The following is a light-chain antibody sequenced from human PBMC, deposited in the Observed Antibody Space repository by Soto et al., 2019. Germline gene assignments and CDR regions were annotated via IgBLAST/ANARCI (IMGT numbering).Light chain of an antibody. CDR1: QSVSSN. CDR2: GAS. Sequence: EIGMTQSPATLSVSPGERATLSCRASQSVSSNLAWSQQKPGQAPRLFIYGASTRATGIPVRYSGSGSGKEFTLCISSLQSGDVAVYDCQQGTNCPPWTSGRGTKVEIK. J-gene: IGKJ1*01. CDR3: QQGTNCPPWT. V-gene: IGKV3-15*01.